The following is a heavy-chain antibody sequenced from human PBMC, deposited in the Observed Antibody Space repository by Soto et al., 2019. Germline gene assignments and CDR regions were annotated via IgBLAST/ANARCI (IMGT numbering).Heavy chain of an antibody. J-gene: IGHJ4*02. CDR1: GFSFSAFG. D-gene: IGHD2-21*01. Sequence: QVQRVQSGGGVVQPGRSLRLSCATSGFSFSAFGLHWVRQTPGKGLEWVAVFSSDGTSKDYTDAVKGRLTISRDGSNNTLYLQMDRLRPEDTGVYYCAKDLWSRSSTSALDSWGQGSLVTVSS. V-gene: IGHV3-30*18. CDR3: AKDLWSRSSTSALDS. CDR2: FSSDGTSK.